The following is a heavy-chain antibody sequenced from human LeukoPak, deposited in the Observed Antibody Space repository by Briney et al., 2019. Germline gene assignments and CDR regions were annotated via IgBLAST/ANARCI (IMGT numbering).Heavy chain of an antibody. CDR2: IYHSGST. D-gene: IGHD1-26*01. CDR1: GGSISSYY. V-gene: IGHV4-38-2*02. CDR3: ARVPSGSRQLGDY. Sequence: SETLSLTCTVSGGSISSYYWSWIRQPPGKGLEWIGSIYHSGSTYYNPSLKSRVTISVDTSKNQFSLKLSSVTAADTAVYYCARVPSGSRQLGDYWGQGTLVTVSS. J-gene: IGHJ4*02.